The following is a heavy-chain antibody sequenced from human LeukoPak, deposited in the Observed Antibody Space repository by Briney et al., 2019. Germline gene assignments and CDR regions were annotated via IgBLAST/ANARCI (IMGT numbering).Heavy chain of an antibody. D-gene: IGHD3-10*01. CDR1: GFTFSSYG. CDR2: IWYDGSNK. Sequence: GGSLRLSCAASGFTFSSYGMHWVRQAPGKGLEWVAVIWYDGSNKYYADSVKGRFTISRDNSKNTLYLQMNSLRAEDTAVYYCAKDFGLTHGHYYYMDVWGKGTTVTVSS. J-gene: IGHJ6*03. CDR3: AKDFGLTHGHYYYMDV. V-gene: IGHV3-33*06.